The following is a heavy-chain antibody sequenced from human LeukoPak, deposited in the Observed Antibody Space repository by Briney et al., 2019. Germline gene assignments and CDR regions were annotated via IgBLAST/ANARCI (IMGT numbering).Heavy chain of an antibody. CDR3: ARVFDS. V-gene: IGHV4-39*07. Sequence: SETLSLTCTVSGGSVYASDYYWGWVRQPPGKGPEWIGDIFYTGKTNHNPSLKSRVYISIDTSKNQFSLKLTSLTAADTAVYYCARVFDSWGQGTLVTVSS. J-gene: IGHJ4*02. CDR1: GGSVYASDYY. CDR2: IFYTGKT.